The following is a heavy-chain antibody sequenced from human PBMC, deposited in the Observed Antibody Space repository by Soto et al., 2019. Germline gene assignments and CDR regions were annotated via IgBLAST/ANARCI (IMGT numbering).Heavy chain of an antibody. Sequence: QVQLVESGGGVVQPGRSLRLSCAASGFTFSSYAMHWVRQAPGKGLEWVAVISYDGSNKYYADSVKGRFTISRDNSKNTLYLQMISLRAEDTAVYYCARDKAVAGDALDYWGQGTLVTVSS. CDR3: ARDKAVAGDALDY. CDR1: GFTFSSYA. J-gene: IGHJ4*02. V-gene: IGHV3-30-3*01. D-gene: IGHD6-19*01. CDR2: ISYDGSNK.